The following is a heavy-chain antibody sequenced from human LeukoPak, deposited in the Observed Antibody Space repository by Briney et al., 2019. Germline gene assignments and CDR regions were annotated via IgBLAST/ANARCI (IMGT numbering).Heavy chain of an antibody. CDR2: ITETSRTI. CDR1: GFSFSTYS. D-gene: IGHD6-19*01. CDR3: VARGGWARFDY. V-gene: IGHV3-48*01. Sequence: GGSLRLSCAASGFSFSTYSMNWVRQAPGKGLEWMSYITETSRTIYYADSVKGRFTISRDNANNSLFLQMSSLRPEDTAVYYCVARGGWARFDYWGQGALVTVSS. J-gene: IGHJ4*02.